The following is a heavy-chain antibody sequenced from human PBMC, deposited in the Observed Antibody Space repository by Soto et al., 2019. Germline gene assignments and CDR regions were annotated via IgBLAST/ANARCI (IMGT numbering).Heavy chain of an antibody. D-gene: IGHD3-9*01. CDR1: GGSISGYY. CDR2: VYDSGST. CDR3: ARGLNLTGNWFDP. Sequence: SETLSLSCTLSGGSISGYYRSWIRQPPGKGLEWIGFVYDSGSTSYNSSLKSRLSISVDTPKNQFSLKLSCVTAADTAVYHCARGLNLTGNWFDPWGQGTLVTVSS. J-gene: IGHJ5*02. V-gene: IGHV4-59*01.